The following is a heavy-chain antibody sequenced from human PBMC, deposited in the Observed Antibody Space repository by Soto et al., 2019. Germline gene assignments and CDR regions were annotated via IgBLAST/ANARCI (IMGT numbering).Heavy chain of an antibody. CDR1: GGSISSYY. Sequence: SETLSLTCTVSGGSISSYYWSWIRQPPGKGLEWIGYIYYSGSTNYNPSLKSRVTISVDTSKNQFSLKLSSVTAADTAVYYCARTNGDEGIYYYYMGVWGQGTTVPVSS. D-gene: IGHD2-8*01. J-gene: IGHJ6*03. CDR3: ARTNGDEGIYYYYMGV. V-gene: IGHV4-59*01. CDR2: IYYSGST.